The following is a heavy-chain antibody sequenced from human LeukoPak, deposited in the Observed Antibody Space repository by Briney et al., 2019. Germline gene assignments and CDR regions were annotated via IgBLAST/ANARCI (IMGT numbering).Heavy chain of an antibody. D-gene: IGHD5-24*01. CDR2: IGSSSSYI. J-gene: IGHJ4*02. CDR3: ARDPSGMATINDY. Sequence: RGLAEAGCVGTVSSYRRKSVRQAPGKGLEWVSSIGSSSSYIYYADSVKGRFTISRDNAKNSLYLQMNSLRAEDTAVYYCARDPSGMATINDYWGQGTLVTVSS. CDR1: VGTVSSYR. V-gene: IGHV3-21*01.